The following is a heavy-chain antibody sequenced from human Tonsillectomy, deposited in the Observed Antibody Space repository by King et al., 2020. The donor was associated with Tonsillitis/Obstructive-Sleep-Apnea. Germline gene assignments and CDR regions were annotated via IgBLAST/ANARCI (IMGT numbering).Heavy chain of an antibody. Sequence: VQLVQSGAEVKKPGASVKVSCKASGYTFTSYYMHWVRQAPGQGLEWMGIINPSGGSTSYAQKFQGRVTMTRDTSTSTVYMELSSLRSEDTAVYYCARDSSSAHSSVFFDYWGQGTLVTVSS. J-gene: IGHJ4*02. D-gene: IGHD6-6*01. CDR3: ARDSSSAHSSVFFDY. V-gene: IGHV1-46*01. CDR2: INPSGGST. CDR1: GYTFTSYY.